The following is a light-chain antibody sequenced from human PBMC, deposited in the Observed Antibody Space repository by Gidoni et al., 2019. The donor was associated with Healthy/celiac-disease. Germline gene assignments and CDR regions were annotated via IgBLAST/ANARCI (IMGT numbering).Light chain of an antibody. CDR3: QQYNNWLYT. CDR2: GAS. J-gene: IGKJ2*01. Sequence: DIVMPQSPATLSVSPGERANLSCRASQSVSSNLSWYQQKPGKAPRLLIYGASTRATGIPARFSGSGSGTEFTLTISSLQSEDFAVYYCQQYNNWLYTFGQGTKLEIK. CDR1: QSVSSN. V-gene: IGKV3-15*01.